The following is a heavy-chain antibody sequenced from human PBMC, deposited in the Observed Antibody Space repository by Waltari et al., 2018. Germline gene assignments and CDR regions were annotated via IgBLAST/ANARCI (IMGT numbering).Heavy chain of an antibody. CDR2: IRYDASDI. J-gene: IGHJ3*01. D-gene: IGHD1-1*01. V-gene: IGHV3-30*02. CDR3: AKVGVGLTTWYPFDV. Sequence: QVHLVESGGGVVQPGGSLRLSRAAPGFPFRVWGTHWVRQAPGKGLGWVAFIRYDASDIYYRDSVKGRFTISRDNSKNTLFLQMSSLRPEDTAVYYCAKVGVGLTTWYPFDVWGQGTMVTVSS. CDR1: GFPFRVWG.